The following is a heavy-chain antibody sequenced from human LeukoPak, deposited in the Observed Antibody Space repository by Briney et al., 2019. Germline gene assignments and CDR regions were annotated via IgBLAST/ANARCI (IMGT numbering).Heavy chain of an antibody. Sequence: PGRSLRLSCAASGFTFSSYGMHWVRQAPGKGLEWVAVISYDGSNKYYADSVKGRFTISRDNSKNTLYLQMNSLRAEDTAIYYCARGGASTPLDYWGQGTLVTVSS. CDR2: ISYDGSNK. CDR3: ARGGASTPLDY. CDR1: GFTFSSYG. J-gene: IGHJ4*02. V-gene: IGHV3-30*03. D-gene: IGHD3-16*01.